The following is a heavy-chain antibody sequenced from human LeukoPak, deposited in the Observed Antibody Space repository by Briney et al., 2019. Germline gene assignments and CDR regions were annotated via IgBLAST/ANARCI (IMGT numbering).Heavy chain of an antibody. CDR1: GFTFTDVW. D-gene: IGHD6-19*01. V-gene: IGHV3-15*01. Sequence: GGSLRLSCAASGFTFTDVWISWVRQTPGKGLEWVGRIISKSGGGTTDYAAPVKGRFTISRDDSKNMLYLQMNSMKAEDTAVYYCATHSNVWLLGNWGQGTLATVSS. CDR3: ATHSNVWLLGN. J-gene: IGHJ4*02. CDR2: IISKSGGGTT.